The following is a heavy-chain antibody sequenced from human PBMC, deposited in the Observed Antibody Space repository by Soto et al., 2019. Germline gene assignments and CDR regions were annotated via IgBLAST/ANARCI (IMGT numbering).Heavy chain of an antibody. V-gene: IGHV3-21*01. CDR2: ISSSSSYI. D-gene: IGHD6-13*01. CDR1: GFTFSSYS. J-gene: IGHJ4*02. CDR3: ARDLIAAAGTGDY. Sequence: PGGSLRLSCAASGFTFSSYSMNWVRQAPGKGLEWVSSISSSSSYIYYADSVKGRFTISRDNARNSLYLQMNSLRAEDTAVYYCARDLIAAAGTGDYWGQGTLVTVSS.